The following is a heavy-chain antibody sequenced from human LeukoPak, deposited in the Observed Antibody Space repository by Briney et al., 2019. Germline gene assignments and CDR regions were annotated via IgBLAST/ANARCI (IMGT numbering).Heavy chain of an antibody. J-gene: IGHJ3*02. D-gene: IGHD3-22*01. CDR1: GFTFSSYS. CDR3: ARDRYYGSSGYYPDAFDI. V-gene: IGHV3-48*02. CDR2: ISSSSSTI. Sequence: GGSLRLSCAASGFTFSSYSMNWVRQAPGKGLEWVSYISSSSSTIYYADSVKGRFTISRDNAKNSLYLQMNSLRDEDTAVYYCARDRYYGSSGYYPDAFDIWGQGTMVTVSS.